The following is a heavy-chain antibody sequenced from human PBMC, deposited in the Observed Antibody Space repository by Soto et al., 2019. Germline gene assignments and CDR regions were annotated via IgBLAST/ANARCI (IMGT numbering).Heavy chain of an antibody. J-gene: IGHJ6*02. CDR3: ARWSDYGDYYHYGMDV. CDR1: GVSFSDYS. CDR2: VSHNGST. D-gene: IGHD4-17*01. V-gene: IGHV4-34*01. Sequence: SETLSLTCAVYGVSFSDYSWTWLRQPPGKGLEWIGVVSHNGSTNYHPSLKSRVTILVDTFKNQFSLKLRSVTAADTGVYFCARWSDYGDYYHYGMDVWGQGTTVTVSS.